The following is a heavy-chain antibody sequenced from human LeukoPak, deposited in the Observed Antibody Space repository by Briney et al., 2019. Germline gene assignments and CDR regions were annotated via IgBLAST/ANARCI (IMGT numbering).Heavy chain of an antibody. CDR2: ISGSGGST. V-gene: IGHV3-23*01. D-gene: IGHD3-22*01. J-gene: IGHJ4*02. CDR1: GFTFSSYA. CDR3: AKDQCYDSSGYYHD. Sequence: GGSLRLSCAASGFTFSSYAMSWVRQAPGKGLEWVSAISGSGGSTYYADSVKGQFTISRDNSKNTLYLQMNSLRAEDTAVYSCAKDQCYDSSGYYHDWGQGTLVTVSS.